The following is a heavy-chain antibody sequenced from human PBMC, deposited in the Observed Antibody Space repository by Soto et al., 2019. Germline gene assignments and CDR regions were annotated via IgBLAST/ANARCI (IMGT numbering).Heavy chain of an antibody. J-gene: IGHJ4*02. D-gene: IGHD3-22*01. V-gene: IGHV3-23*01. CDR3: AKDGYDSGGDLYYFDY. Sequence: AGGSLRLSCAASGFTFSTFAMSWVRQTPGKGLEWVSSISGSPSSTYYADSVKGRFTISRDNSKKTLFLQMSSLRAEDTAIYYCAKDGYDSGGDLYYFDYWGQGTLVTVSS. CDR1: GFTFSTFA. CDR2: ISGSPSST.